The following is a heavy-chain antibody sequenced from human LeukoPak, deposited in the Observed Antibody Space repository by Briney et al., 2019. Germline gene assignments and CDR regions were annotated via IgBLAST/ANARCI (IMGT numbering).Heavy chain of an antibody. V-gene: IGHV1-46*01. CDR3: ARDKVPRYCSGGSCYRQKTNWFDP. CDR2: INPSGGST. J-gene: IGHJ5*02. D-gene: IGHD2-15*01. CDR1: GYTFTSYY. Sequence: ASVKVSCKASGYTFTSYYTHWVRQAPGQGLEWMGIINPSGGSTSYAQKFQGRVTMTRDTSTSTVYMELSSLRSEDTAVYYCARDKVPRYCSGGSCYRQKTNWFDPWGQGTLVTVSS.